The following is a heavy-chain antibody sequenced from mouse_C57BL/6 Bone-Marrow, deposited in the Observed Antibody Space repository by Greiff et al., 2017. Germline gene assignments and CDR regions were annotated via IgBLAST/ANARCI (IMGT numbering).Heavy chain of an antibody. J-gene: IGHJ1*03. CDR1: GFSLTSYG. CDR2: IWRGGST. D-gene: IGHD1-1*01. Sequence: VQLQQSGPGLVQPSQSLSITCTVSGFSLTSYGVHWVRQSPGKGLEWLGVIWRGGSTDYNAAFMSRLSITKDNSKSQVFFQMNSLQADDTAIYYCANNAFYYYGTYFDVWGTGTTVTVSS. CDR3: ANNAFYYYGTYFDV. V-gene: IGHV2-5*01.